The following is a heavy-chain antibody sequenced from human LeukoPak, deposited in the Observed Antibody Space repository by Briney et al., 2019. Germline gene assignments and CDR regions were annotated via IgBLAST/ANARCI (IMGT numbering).Heavy chain of an antibody. D-gene: IGHD5-24*01. CDR3: ARGKGDGYQYYFDY. Sequence: PGGSLRLSCAASGFTFSSYEMNWVRQAPGKGLEWVSYISSSGSTIYYADSVKGRFTISRDNAKNSLYLQMNSLRAEGTAVYYCARGKGDGYQYYFDYWGQGTLVTVSS. J-gene: IGHJ4*02. V-gene: IGHV3-48*03. CDR1: GFTFSSYE. CDR2: ISSSGSTI.